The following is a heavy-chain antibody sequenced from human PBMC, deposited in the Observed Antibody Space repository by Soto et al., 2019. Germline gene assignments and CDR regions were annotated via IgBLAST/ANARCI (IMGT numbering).Heavy chain of an antibody. V-gene: IGHV1-69*01. J-gene: IGHJ4*02. D-gene: IGHD2-15*01. CDR3: ARGPLGYCSGGSCYEGLNFDY. CDR1: GGTFSSYA. CDR2: IIPIFGTA. Sequence: QVQLVQSGAEVKKPGSSVKVSCTASGGTFSSYAISWVRQAPGQGLEWMGGIIPIFGTANYAQKFQGRVTITADESTSTAYMELSSLRSEDTAVYYCARGPLGYCSGGSCYEGLNFDYWGQGTLVTVSS.